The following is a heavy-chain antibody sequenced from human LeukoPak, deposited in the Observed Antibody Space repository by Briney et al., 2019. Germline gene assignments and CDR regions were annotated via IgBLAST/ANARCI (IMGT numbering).Heavy chain of an antibody. CDR2: INPNSGGT. CDR1: GYTFTGYY. V-gene: IGHV1-2*04. CDR3: AITSILGHFDY. Sequence: ASVKVSCKASGYTFTGYYMHWVRQAPGQGLEWMGWINPNSGGTNYAQKFQGWVAMTRDTSIGTAYMELSRLRSDDTAVYYCAITSILGHFDYWGQGTLVTVSS. J-gene: IGHJ4*02.